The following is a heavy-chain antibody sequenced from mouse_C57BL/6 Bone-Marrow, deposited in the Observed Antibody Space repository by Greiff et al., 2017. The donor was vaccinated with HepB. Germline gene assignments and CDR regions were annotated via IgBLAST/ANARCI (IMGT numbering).Heavy chain of an antibody. J-gene: IGHJ3*01. V-gene: IGHV10-1*01. CDR1: GFSFNTYA. Sequence: DVKLVESGGGLVQPKGSLKLSCAASGFSFNTYAMNWVRQAPGKGLEWVARIRSKSNNYATYYADSVKDRFTISRDDSESMLYLQMNNLKTEDTAMYYCVRLSPFAYWGQGTLVTVSA. CDR3: VRLSPFAY. CDR2: IRSKSNNYAT.